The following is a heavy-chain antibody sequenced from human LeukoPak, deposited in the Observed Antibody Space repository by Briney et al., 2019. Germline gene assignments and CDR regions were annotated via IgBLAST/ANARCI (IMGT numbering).Heavy chain of an antibody. Sequence: GGSLRLSCTVSGFTFSTSPMAWVGQARGKGLEWVSSIHAGGKDPFCADSVKGRCTISRDNSKNILFLQLNSLRVEDTAIYFCAKWGHDFNPFYNWGQGTPVTVSS. J-gene: IGHJ4*02. CDR1: GFTFSTSP. D-gene: IGHD3/OR15-3a*01. V-gene: IGHV3-23*01. CDR2: IHAGGKDP. CDR3: AKWGHDFNPFYN.